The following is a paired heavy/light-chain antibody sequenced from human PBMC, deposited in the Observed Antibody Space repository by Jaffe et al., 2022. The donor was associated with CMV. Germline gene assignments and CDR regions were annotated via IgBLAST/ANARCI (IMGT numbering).Light chain of an antibody. CDR3: MQALQTPKA. CDR1: QSLLHSNGYNY. Sequence: DIVMTQSPLSLPVTPGEPASISCRSSQSLLHSNGYNYLDWYLQKPGQSPQLLIYLGSNRASGVPDRFSGSGSGTDFTLKISRVEAEDVGVYYCMQALQTPKAFGQGTKVEIK. J-gene: IGKJ1*01. CDR2: LGS. V-gene: IGKV2-28*01.
Heavy chain of an antibody. CDR3: ARSPRGIPPAATRGYYYGMDV. CDR1: GFTFSSYS. CDR2: ISSSSSYI. J-gene: IGHJ6*02. Sequence: EVQLVESGGGLVKPGGSLRLSCAASGFTFSSYSMNWVRQAPGKGLEWVSSISSSSSYIYYADSVKGRFTISRDNAKNSLYLQMNSLRAEDTAVYYCARSPRGIPPAATRGYYYGMDVWGQGTTVTVSS. D-gene: IGHD2-2*01. V-gene: IGHV3-21*01.